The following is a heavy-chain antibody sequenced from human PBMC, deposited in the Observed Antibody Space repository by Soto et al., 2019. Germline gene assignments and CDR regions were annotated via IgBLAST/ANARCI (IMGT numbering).Heavy chain of an antibody. V-gene: IGHV3-21*01. D-gene: IGHD2-15*01. J-gene: IGHJ4*02. CDR3: ASVCVCCSGGGVFDY. Sequence: EVQLVESGGGLVKRGGSLRLSCAASGFTFSSYSMNWVRQAPGKGLEWVSSISSSSSYIYYADSVKGRFTISRDNAKNSLYLQMNSLRAEDTAVYYCASVCVCCSGGGVFDYWGQGTLVTVSS. CDR2: ISSSSSYI. CDR1: GFTFSSYS.